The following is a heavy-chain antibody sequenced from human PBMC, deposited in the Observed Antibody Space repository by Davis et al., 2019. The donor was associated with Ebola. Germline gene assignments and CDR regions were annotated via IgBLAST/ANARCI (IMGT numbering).Heavy chain of an antibody. D-gene: IGHD3-9*01. CDR3: AKDEYYDILTGFFRA. CDR2: ITGGGGNT. J-gene: IGHJ5*02. Sequence: GGSLRLSCAASGFAFSDYGMSWVRQAPGKGLEWVSGITGGGGNTYYADSVKGRLTISRDNSKNTLYLQMNSLRAEDTAVYYCAKDEYYDILTGFFRAWGQGTLVTVSS. V-gene: IGHV3-23*01. CDR1: GFAFSDYG.